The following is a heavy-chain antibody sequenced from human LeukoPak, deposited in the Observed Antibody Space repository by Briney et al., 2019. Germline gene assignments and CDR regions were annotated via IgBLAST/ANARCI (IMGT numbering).Heavy chain of an antibody. CDR1: GFTFSDYY. CDR3: TTSWPKVREGDQ. D-gene: IGHD3-10*01. J-gene: IGHJ4*02. Sequence: GGSLRLSCAASGFTFSDYYMSWIRQAPGKGLEWLSEIGGGGDGAYHADSVKGRFTISRDNSKNTLYLQMNSLRAEDTAVYYCTTSWPKVREGDQWGQGTLVTVSS. CDR2: IGGGGDGA. V-gene: IGHV3-23*01.